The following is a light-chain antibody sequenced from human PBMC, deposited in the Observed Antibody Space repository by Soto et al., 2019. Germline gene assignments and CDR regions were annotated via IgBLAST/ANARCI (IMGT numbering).Light chain of an antibody. J-gene: IGKJ5*01. CDR3: QQYDDLPSIT. CDR1: QDIGNY. V-gene: IGKV1-33*01. Sequence: DIQMTQSPSSLSASVGDRVTITCQASQDIGNYLNWYQQRPGKAPKLLILDASSLDTGVPSRFSGRGSGTHFTFTIASLEPEDIATYSCQQYDDLPSITFGQGTRLEIK. CDR2: DAS.